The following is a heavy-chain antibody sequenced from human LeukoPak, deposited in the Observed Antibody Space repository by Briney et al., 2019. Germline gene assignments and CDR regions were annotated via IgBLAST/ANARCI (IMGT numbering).Heavy chain of an antibody. Sequence: GGSLRLSCAASGFTFSTYAMSWVRQAPGKGLGWVSSIRGRDGSTYYADSVKGRFAISRDNSKNTLYLQMNSLRAEDTAVYYCAKDVYGDYGGLDYWGQGTLVTVSS. J-gene: IGHJ4*02. CDR3: AKDVYGDYGGLDY. V-gene: IGHV3-23*01. CDR1: GFTFSTYA. D-gene: IGHD4-17*01. CDR2: IRGRDGST.